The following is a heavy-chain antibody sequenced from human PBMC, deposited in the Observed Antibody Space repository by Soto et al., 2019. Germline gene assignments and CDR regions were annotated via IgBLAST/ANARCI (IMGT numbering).Heavy chain of an antibody. J-gene: IGHJ6*02. CDR1: GYTFITYY. CDR3: ARYLAGYYDFWSGYPTNDYYGMDV. D-gene: IGHD3-3*01. Sequence: ASVKVSCKASGYTFITYYMHWVRQAPGQGLEWMGIINPSGGTTFYAQKLQGRVTMTRDTSTSTVYMELRSLRSEDTAVYYCARYLAGYYDFWSGYPTNDYYGMDVWGQGTTVTVSS. V-gene: IGHV1-46*04. CDR2: INPSGGTT.